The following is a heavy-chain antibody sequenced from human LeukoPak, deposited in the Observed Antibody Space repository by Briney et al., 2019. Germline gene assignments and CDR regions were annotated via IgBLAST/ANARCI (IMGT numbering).Heavy chain of an antibody. CDR2: ISSSSSTI. CDR1: GFTFSSYS. Sequence: GGSLRLSCAASGFTFSSYSMNWVRQAPGTGLEWVSYISSSSSTIYYADSVKGRFTISRDNAKNSLYLQMNSLRAEDTAVYYCARVRGDRVDGGYYFDYWGQGTLVTVPS. V-gene: IGHV3-48*04. CDR3: ARVRGDRVDGGYYFDY. D-gene: IGHD3-16*01. J-gene: IGHJ4*02.